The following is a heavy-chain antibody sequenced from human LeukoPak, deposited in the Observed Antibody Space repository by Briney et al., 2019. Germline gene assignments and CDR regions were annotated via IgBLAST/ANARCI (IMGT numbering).Heavy chain of an antibody. CDR3: ARLVSGSWAENFDS. D-gene: IGHD6-13*01. J-gene: IGHJ4*02. Sequence: GASLKISCQASGYSFTNNWIGWVRQMSRRGLEWMGITNPLDSETRYSPSFQGQVTISVDKSINTAYLQWSSLKATDTAMYYCARLVSGSWAENFDSWGQGTLVTVSS. V-gene: IGHV5-51*01. CDR2: TNPLDSET. CDR1: GYSFTNNW.